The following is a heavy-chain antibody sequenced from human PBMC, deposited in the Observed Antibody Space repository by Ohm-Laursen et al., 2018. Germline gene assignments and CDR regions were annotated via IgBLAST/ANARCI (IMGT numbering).Heavy chain of an antibody. D-gene: IGHD5-24*01. CDR2: IGSSSNAI. J-gene: IGHJ4*02. V-gene: IGHV3-48*02. CDR3: ARATRDGYDY. Sequence: SLRLSCAASGFSVSNNYLIWVRQAPGKGPEWVSYIGSSSNAIHYADSVNGRFIISRDNAKNSLYLQMNTLRDEDTAVYYCARATRDGYDYWGQGTLVTVSS. CDR1: GFSVSNNY.